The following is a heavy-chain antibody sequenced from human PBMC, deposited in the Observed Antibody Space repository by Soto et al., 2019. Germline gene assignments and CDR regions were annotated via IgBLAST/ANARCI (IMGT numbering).Heavy chain of an antibody. J-gene: IGHJ6*02. Sequence: PGGSLSLSCAASGFTFSSYEMNWVRQAPGKGLEWVSYISSSGSTIYYADSVKGLFTISRDNAKKSLYLQMNSLRAEDSAVYYCGRDHKGGYYYYGMDVWGQGTTVTVSS. CDR2: ISSSGSTI. CDR3: GRDHKGGYYYYGMDV. V-gene: IGHV3-48*03. CDR1: GFTFSSYE.